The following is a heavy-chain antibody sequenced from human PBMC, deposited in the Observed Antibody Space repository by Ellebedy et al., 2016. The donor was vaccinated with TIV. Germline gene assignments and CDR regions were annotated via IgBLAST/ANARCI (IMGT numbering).Heavy chain of an antibody. V-gene: IGHV1-18*01. CDR1: GYTFTTYG. J-gene: IGHJ4*02. D-gene: IGHD1-1*01. CDR2: ISAYYGNT. Sequence: ASVKVSCXASGYTFTTYGISWVRQAPGQGLEWMGWISAYYGNTNYAQKLQGRVTMTTDTSTSTVYMELRSLRSDDTAVYYCARVPLPGKADYWGQGTLVIVSS. CDR3: ARVPLPGKADY.